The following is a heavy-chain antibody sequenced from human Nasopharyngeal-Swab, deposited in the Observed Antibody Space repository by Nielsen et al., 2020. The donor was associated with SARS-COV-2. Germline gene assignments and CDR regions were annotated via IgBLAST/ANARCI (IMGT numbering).Heavy chain of an antibody. D-gene: IGHD1-26*01. CDR1: GFPFSTYA. CDR2: ISGSAGTT. V-gene: IGHV3-23*01. J-gene: IGHJ4*02. Sequence: GGSLRLSCTASGFPFSTYAMSWVRQAPGKGLEWVSTISGSAGTTYYADSVKGRFTISRDLSKSTLYLQMNNLRAEDTAAYYCATHLGPLPKGAIDHWGQGALVTVSS. CDR3: ATHLGPLPKGAIDH.